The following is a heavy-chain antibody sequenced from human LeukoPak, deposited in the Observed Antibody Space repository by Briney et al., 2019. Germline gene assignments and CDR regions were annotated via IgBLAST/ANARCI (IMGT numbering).Heavy chain of an antibody. D-gene: IGHD3-22*01. CDR1: GYSLTSYW. V-gene: IGHV5-10-1*01. Sequence: GESLKISCKGSGYSLTSYWMSWVRQMPGKGLEWMGRIDPSDSYTNYSPSFQGHVTISADKSISTAYLQWSSLKASDTAMYYCASRQYYYDSMDFDYWGQGTLVTVSS. CDR3: ASRQYYYDSMDFDY. J-gene: IGHJ4*02. CDR2: IDPSDSYT.